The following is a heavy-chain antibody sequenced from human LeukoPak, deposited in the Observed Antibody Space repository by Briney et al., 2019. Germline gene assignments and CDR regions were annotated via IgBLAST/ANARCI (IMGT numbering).Heavy chain of an antibody. J-gene: IGHJ6*03. V-gene: IGHV1-69*01. D-gene: IGHD3-10*01. CDR2: IIPIFGTA. CDR1: GGTFNIYA. CDR3: ARDLYYYGSGSYYNVPYYYYMDV. Sequence: SVKVSFKASGGTFNIYAISWVRQAPGQGLEWMGGIIPIFGTANYAQKFQGRVTITADESTSTAYMELSSLRSEDTAVYYCARDLYYYGSGSYYNVPYYYYMDVWGKGTTVTISS.